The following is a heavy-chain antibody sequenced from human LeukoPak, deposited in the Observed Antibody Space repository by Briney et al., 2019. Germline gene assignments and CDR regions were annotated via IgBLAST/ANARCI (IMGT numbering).Heavy chain of an antibody. CDR2: INLSGGST. CDR3: ARATRLRNTAPLGY. CDR1: GYTFTSYH. J-gene: IGHJ4*02. V-gene: IGHV1-46*01. Sequence: ASVKVSCKASGYTFTSYHMHWVRQAPGQGLEWMGKINLSGGSTTYAQKFQGRVTMTRDTSTSTVYMELSSLRSDDTAVYYCARATRLRNTAPLGYWGQGTLVTVSS. D-gene: IGHD5-18*01.